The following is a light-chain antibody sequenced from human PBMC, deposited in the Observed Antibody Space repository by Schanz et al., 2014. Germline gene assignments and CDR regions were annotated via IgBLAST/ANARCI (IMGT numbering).Light chain of an antibody. J-gene: IGKJ2*03. CDR3: QQYVSYPYS. Sequence: EIVMTQSPATLSVSPGERATLSCRASQSVSSNLAWYQQKPGQAPRLLIYGASTRAIGIPARFSGSGSGTEFTLTISSLQPEDVAVYYCQQYVSYPYSFGQGTRLEI. CDR2: GAS. V-gene: IGKV3-15*01. CDR1: QSVSSN.